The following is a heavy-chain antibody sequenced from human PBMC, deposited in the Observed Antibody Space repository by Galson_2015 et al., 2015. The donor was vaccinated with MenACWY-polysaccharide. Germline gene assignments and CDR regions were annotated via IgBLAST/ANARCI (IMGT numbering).Heavy chain of an antibody. CDR2: LSPTTGNT. CDR3: AKGAAPYGSGNYYDY. CDR1: GLTFSSYG. D-gene: IGHD3-10*01. Sequence: SLRLSCAGSGLTFSSYGMGWVRQAPGKGLEWVSGLSPTTGNTYYADSVRGRFTISRDNSKNTLYLQMDSLRAEDTALYYSAKGAAPYGSGNYYDYWGQGTQVTVSS. V-gene: IGHV3-23*01. J-gene: IGHJ4*02.